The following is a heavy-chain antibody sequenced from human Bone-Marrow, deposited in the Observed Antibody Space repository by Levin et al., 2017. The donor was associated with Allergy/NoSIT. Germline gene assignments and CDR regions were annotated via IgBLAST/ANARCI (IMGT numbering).Heavy chain of an antibody. CDR2: IYPGDSET. Sequence: PGGSLRLSCKTSGFTFTSKWIGWVRQMPERGLEWMGMIYPGDSETRYGPSFQGQVIISADKSNTTSFLQFNSLRASDTGIYYCVRQADYFDSWGQGTLVTVSS. CDR1: GFTFTSKW. CDR3: VRQADYFDS. D-gene: IGHD2-15*01. V-gene: IGHV5-51*01. J-gene: IGHJ4*02.